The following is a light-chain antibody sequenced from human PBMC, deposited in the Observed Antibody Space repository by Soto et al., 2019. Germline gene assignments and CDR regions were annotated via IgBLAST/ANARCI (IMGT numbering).Light chain of an antibody. CDR1: QDISNY. Sequence: DIQMTQSPSSLSASVGDRVTITCQASQDISNYLHWYQQKPGKAPKLLIYGASNLETGVPSRFSGSGSGTDFTFTISSLQPEDIATYYCQQYDNLPPPFGQGTRLEIK. V-gene: IGKV1-33*01. CDR3: QQYDNLPPP. J-gene: IGKJ5*01. CDR2: GAS.